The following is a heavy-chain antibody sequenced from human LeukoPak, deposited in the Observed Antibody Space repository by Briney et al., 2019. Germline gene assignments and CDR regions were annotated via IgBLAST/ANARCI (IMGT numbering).Heavy chain of an antibody. D-gene: IGHD3-10*01. CDR2: IRYDGSNK. J-gene: IGHJ4*02. CDR1: GFTFSSYG. V-gene: IGHV3-30*02. CDR3: AAEFGLLNRLFDY. Sequence: PGGSLRLSCAASGFTFSSYGMHWVRQAPGKGLEWVAFIRYDGSNKYYADSVKGRFTISRDNSKNTLYLQMNSLRAEDTVVYYCAAEFGLLNRLFDYWGQGTLVTVSS.